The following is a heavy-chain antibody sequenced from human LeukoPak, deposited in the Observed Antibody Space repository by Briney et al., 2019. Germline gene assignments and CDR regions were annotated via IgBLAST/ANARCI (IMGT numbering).Heavy chain of an antibody. CDR2: INPNSGGT. D-gene: IGHD5-18*01. J-gene: IGHJ6*02. Sequence: ASVTVSCTSSGYTFTFYYMHWVRQAPGQGLEWMGWINPNSGGTNYAQKFQGRVTMTRDTSISTAYMELSRLRSDDTAVYYGARSGEDTAMAQGYYGMDVWGQGTTVTVSS. V-gene: IGHV1-2*02. CDR3: ARSGEDTAMAQGYYGMDV. CDR1: GYTFTFYY.